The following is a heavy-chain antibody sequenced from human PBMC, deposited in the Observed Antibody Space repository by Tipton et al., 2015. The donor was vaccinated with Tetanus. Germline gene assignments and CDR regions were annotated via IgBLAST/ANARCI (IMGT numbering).Heavy chain of an antibody. J-gene: IGHJ6*03. Sequence: TLSLTCNVSGGSVSSGTYYWTWIRQSPGKGLEWIGYIYYTGSTNYNPSLKSRVTVSVDTSKNQFSLKLSSVTAADTAVYYCARSEQQLVRGYYYYYYMDVWGKGTTVTVSS. V-gene: IGHV4-61*01. CDR1: GGSVSSGTYY. CDR3: ARSEQQLVRGYYYYYYMDV. D-gene: IGHD6-13*01. CDR2: IYYTGST.